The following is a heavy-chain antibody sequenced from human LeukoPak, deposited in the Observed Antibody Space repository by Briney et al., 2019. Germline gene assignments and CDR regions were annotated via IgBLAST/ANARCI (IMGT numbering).Heavy chain of an antibody. J-gene: IGHJ6*03. CDR1: GYTFTSYG. CDR3: ARLHIVVVTATPLVGYYYMDV. CDR2: ISAYNGNT. V-gene: IGHV1-18*01. D-gene: IGHD2-21*02. Sequence: ASVKVSCKASGYTFTSYGISWVRQAPGQGLEWMGWISAYNGNTNYAQKLQGRVTMTTDTSTSTAYMELRSLRSDGTAVYYCARLHIVVVTATPLVGYYYMDVWGKGTTVTVSS.